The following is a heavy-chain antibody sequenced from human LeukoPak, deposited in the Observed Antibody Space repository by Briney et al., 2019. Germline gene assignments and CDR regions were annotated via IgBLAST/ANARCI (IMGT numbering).Heavy chain of an antibody. J-gene: IGHJ4*02. D-gene: IGHD3-22*01. CDR3: AKDSGYYYDSSGYSYFDY. Sequence: GSLRLSCAASGFTFSSYAMSWVRQAPGKGLEWVSAISGSGGSTYYADSVKGRFTIPRDNSKNTLYLQMNSLRAEDTAVYYCAKDSGYYYDSSGYSYFDYWGQGTLVTVSS. CDR2: ISGSGGST. CDR1: GFTFSSYA. V-gene: IGHV3-23*01.